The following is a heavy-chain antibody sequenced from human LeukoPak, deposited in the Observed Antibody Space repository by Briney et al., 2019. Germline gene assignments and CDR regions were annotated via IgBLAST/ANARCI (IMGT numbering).Heavy chain of an antibody. CDR3: ARAYSYGFDY. CDR1: GFTFSSYA. Sequence: TGGSLRLSCAASGFTFSSYAMHWVRQAPGKGLEWVAVISYDGSNKYYADSVKGRFTISRDNSKNTLYLQMNSLRAEDTAVYYCARAYSYGFDYWGQGTLVTVSS. J-gene: IGHJ4*02. V-gene: IGHV3-30*04. D-gene: IGHD5-18*01. CDR2: ISYDGSNK.